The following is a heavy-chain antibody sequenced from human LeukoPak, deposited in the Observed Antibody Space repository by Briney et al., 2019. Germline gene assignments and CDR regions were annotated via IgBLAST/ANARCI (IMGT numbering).Heavy chain of an antibody. J-gene: IGHJ4*02. CDR3: ARSRPGTEAGQPNFDY. CDR2: ISSISSII. CDR1: GFPFSTYS. D-gene: IGHD6-13*01. V-gene: IGHV3-48*01. Sequence: GGSLRLSCAASGFPFSTYSMSWVRQAPGKGLEWVSYISSISSIIYYADSVKGRLTISRDNARSSLYLQMNSLRAEDTAVYYCARSRPGTEAGQPNFDYWGQGTLVTVSS.